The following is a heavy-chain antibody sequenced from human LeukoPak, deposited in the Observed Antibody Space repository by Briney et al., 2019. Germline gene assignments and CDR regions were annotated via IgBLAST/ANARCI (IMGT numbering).Heavy chain of an antibody. D-gene: IGHD3-22*01. V-gene: IGHV3-23*01. CDR2: ISGSGGST. Sequence: GGSLRLSCAASGFTFSSYAMSWVRQAPGKGLEWVSAISGSGGSTYYADSVKGRFTISRDNSKNTLYLQMNSLRAEDTAVYYCAKVSGYYYDSSGYYSPNFDYWGQGTLVTVSS. J-gene: IGHJ4*02. CDR1: GFTFSSYA. CDR3: AKVSGYYYDSSGYYSPNFDY.